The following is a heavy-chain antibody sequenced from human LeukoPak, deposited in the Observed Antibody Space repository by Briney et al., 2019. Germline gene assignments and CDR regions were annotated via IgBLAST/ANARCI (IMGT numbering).Heavy chain of an antibody. D-gene: IGHD5-18*01. V-gene: IGHV4-61*02. Sequence: SETLSLTCTVSGGSISSGSYYWSWIRQPAGKGLEWIGRIYISGSTNYNPSLKSRVTISVDTSKNQFSLKLSSVTAADTAVYYCARDLGYTYVAFDYWGQGTLVTVSS. CDR3: ARDLGYTYVAFDY. CDR1: GGSISSGSYY. CDR2: IYISGST. J-gene: IGHJ4*02.